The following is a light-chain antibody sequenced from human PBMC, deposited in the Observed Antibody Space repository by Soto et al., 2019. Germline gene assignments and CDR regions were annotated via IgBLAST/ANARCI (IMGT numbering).Light chain of an antibody. V-gene: IGKV3-15*01. Sequence: EIGMPQSHATPSVVPGERATLSLRASQSVSSNLAWYQHKPGQAPRLLTYGASTRATGIPARFSGSGSGTEFTLTISSLQPEDFAVYYCQQYYNWPRTFGQGTKVDIK. CDR3: QQYYNWPRT. CDR1: QSVSSN. J-gene: IGKJ1*01. CDR2: GAS.